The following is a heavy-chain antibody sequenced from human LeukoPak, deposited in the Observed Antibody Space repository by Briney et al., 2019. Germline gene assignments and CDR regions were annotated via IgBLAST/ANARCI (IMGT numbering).Heavy chain of an antibody. CDR2: IRYDGSDQ. CDR3: AKDSTYYGSTFDY. D-gene: IGHD3-10*01. CDR1: GFTFSSYG. Sequence: GGSLRLSCAASGFTFSSYGMHWVRQAPGKGLEWVAFIRYDGSDQYYADSVEGRFTISRDKSKNTLYLQMNSLRAEDTGVYYCAKDSTYYGSTFDYWGQGTLVTVSS. J-gene: IGHJ4*02. V-gene: IGHV3-30*02.